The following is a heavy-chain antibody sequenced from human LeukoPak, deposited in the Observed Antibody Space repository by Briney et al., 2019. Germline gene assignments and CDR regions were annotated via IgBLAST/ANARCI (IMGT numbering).Heavy chain of an antibody. CDR3: ARSGLRLLEWLPDRPNYYYMDV. J-gene: IGHJ6*03. CDR2: IIPIFGTA. V-gene: IGHV1-69*06. D-gene: IGHD3-3*01. Sequence: ASVKASCKASGGTFSSYAISWVRQAPGQGLEWMGGIIPIFGTANYAQKFQGRVTITADKSTSTAYMELSSLRSEDTAVYYCARSGLRLLEWLPDRPNYYYMDVWGKGTTVTVSS. CDR1: GGTFSSYA.